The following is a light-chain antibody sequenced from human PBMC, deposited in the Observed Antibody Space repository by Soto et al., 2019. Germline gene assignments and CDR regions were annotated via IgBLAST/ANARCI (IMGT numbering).Light chain of an antibody. CDR2: GAS. CDR1: QSVSSSY. CDR3: QQYGRSPLT. V-gene: IGKV3-20*01. Sequence: EIVLTQSPGTLSLSPGERATLSCRASQSVSSSYLAWYQQKPGQAPRLLIYGASSRATGIPDRFSGSGSGKDFTLTISRLKPEDFAVYYCQQYGRSPLTFGGGTKVEI. J-gene: IGKJ4*01.